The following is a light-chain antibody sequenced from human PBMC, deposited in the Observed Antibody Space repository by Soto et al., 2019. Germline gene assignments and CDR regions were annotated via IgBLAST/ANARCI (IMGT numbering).Light chain of an antibody. CDR1: QDIGSR. CDR2: AAA. J-gene: IGKJ3*01. Sequence: DIQMTQSPSALSASVGDRVNISCRASQDIGSRLAWYQQKPGKAPKILIYAAASLHSGAASRFSATFSGTDFTLTINGLQPEDLATYFCQQGNSFPLTFGPGTTVDL. CDR3: QQGNSFPLT. V-gene: IGKV1-12*02.